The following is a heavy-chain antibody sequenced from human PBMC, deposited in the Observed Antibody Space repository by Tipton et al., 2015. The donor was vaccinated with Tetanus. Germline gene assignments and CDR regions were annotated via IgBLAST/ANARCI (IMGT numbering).Heavy chain of an antibody. CDR2: ISGSGGST. Sequence: CAASGFTFSSYAMSWVRQAPGKGLEWVSAISGSGGSTYYADSVKGRFTISGDNSKNTLYLQMNSLRAEDTAVYYCAKRLETYYYDSSGFSWGQGTLVTVSS. V-gene: IGHV3-23*01. CDR3: AKRLETYYYDSSGFS. J-gene: IGHJ4*02. D-gene: IGHD3-22*01. CDR1: GFTFSSYA.